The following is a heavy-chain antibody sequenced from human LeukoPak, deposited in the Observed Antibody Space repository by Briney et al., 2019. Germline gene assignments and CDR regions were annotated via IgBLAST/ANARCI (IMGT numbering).Heavy chain of an antibody. V-gene: IGHV4-59*01. D-gene: IGHD1-14*01. CDR2: IYYSGSN. Sequence: SETLSLTRTVSGGSISSYYWSWIRQPPGKGLEWIGYIYYSGSNKYNPSLKRRVTISVDTSKNQFTLKLSSVTDADTAVYYCARGRRNPTYYYYYGMDVWGQGTTVTVSS. CDR1: GGSISSYY. CDR3: ARGRRNPTYYYYYGMDV. J-gene: IGHJ6*02.